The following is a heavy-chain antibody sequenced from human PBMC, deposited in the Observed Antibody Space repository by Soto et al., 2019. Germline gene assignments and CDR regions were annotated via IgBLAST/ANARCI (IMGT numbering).Heavy chain of an antibody. V-gene: IGHV3-7*03. CDR2: INPDGSQK. J-gene: IGHJ4*02. D-gene: IGHD6-19*01. Sequence: PGGSLILSCAASGFTFSGYWMSWVRQPPGKGLEWVASINPDGSQKFYVDSVMGRFTISRDNAKNSLSLQMISLRAEDTAVYYCARWESSGWYLGIWGQGTLVTVSS. CDR1: GFTFSGYW. CDR3: ARWESSGWYLGI.